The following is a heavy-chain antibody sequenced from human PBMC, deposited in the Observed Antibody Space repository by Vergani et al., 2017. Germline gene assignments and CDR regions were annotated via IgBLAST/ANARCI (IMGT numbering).Heavy chain of an antibody. CDR2: IIPILGIA. Sequence: QVQLVQSGAEVKKPGSSVKVSCKASGGTFSSYTISWVRQAPGQGLEWMGRIIPILGIANYAQKFQGRVTITADKSTSTAYMELSSLRSEDTAVYYCARRHXGWELPFTDYGMDVWGQGTTVTVSS. J-gene: IGHJ6*02. CDR1: GGTFSSYT. CDR3: ARRHXGWELPFTDYGMDV. D-gene: IGHD1-26*01. V-gene: IGHV1-69*02.